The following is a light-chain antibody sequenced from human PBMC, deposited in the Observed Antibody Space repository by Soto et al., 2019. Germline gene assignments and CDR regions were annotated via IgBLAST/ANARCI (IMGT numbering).Light chain of an antibody. CDR3: QQYYSTPIT. CDR2: RAS. J-gene: IGKJ5*01. CDR1: QSVLYSSNNKNY. V-gene: IGKV4-1*01. Sequence: DIVMTQSPDSLAVSLGERATINCKSSQSVLYSSNNKNYLTWYQQKPGQPPKLLIYRASTRESGGPDRFSGSGSGTDFTLTISSLQAEDVAVYYCQQYYSTPITFGQGTRLEIK.